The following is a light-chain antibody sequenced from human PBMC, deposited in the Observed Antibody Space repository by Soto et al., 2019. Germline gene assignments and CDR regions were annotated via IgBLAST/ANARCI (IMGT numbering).Light chain of an antibody. CDR3: QQYNTYSYT. CDR2: DAS. V-gene: IGKV1-5*01. Sequence: DIQVAQSPHTLSASVGDRVTITCRASQSIRKWLAWYQVKPGKAPKLLIYDASNLQSGVPSRFSGSGSGADFTLTITSLQPDDCGTYYGQQYNTYSYTVGQGPRMEIK. CDR1: QSIRKW. J-gene: IGKJ2*01.